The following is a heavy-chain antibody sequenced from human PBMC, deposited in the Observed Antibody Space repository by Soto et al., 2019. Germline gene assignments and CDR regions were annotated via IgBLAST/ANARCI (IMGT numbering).Heavy chain of an antibody. J-gene: IGHJ5*02. Sequence: GGSLRLSCTASGFTFGDYAVTWIRQAPGKGLEWVGFIRSEAYGGTTEYAASVKGIFTISRDDSKSIAYLQMNSLKIEDTGVYYCTRADIVVVGPALVPNWFAPWGQGTLVTVSS. CDR3: TRADIVVVGPALVPNWFAP. CDR1: GFTFGDYA. D-gene: IGHD2-15*01. CDR2: IRSEAYGGTT. V-gene: IGHV3-49*03.